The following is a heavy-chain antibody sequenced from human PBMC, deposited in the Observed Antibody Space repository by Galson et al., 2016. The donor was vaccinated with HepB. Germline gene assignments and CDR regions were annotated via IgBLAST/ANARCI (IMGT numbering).Heavy chain of an antibody. CDR1: GFTFSNAW. CDR3: TTGGDYYDILTGYFKSLWYFDY. J-gene: IGHJ4*02. D-gene: IGHD3-9*01. CDR2: IKSKSDGGTI. V-gene: IGHV3-15*01. Sequence: SLRLSCAASGFTFSNAWMSWVRQAPGKGLEWVGRIKSKSDGGTIDYIAPVKGRFIISRDDSENTLFLQMNNLKTEDTAVYYRTTGGDYYDILTGYFKSLWYFDYWGQGALVTVSS.